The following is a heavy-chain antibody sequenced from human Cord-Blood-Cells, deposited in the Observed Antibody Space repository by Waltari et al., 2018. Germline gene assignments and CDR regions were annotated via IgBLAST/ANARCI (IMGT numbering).Heavy chain of an antibody. Sequence: QVQLQQWGAGLLKPSETLSLTCAGYGGSFSGYYWRWIRQPPGKGLEWIGEIHHSGSTNYNPSLKSRVTISVDTSKNQFSLKLSSVTAADTAVYYCARGEYCSGGSCYSGLFDYWGQGTLVTVSS. CDR2: IHHSGST. V-gene: IGHV4-34*01. J-gene: IGHJ4*02. D-gene: IGHD2-15*01. CDR1: GGSFSGYY. CDR3: ARGEYCSGGSCYSGLFDY.